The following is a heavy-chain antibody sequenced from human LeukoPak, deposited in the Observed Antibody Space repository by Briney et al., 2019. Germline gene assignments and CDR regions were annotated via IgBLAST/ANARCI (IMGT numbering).Heavy chain of an antibody. J-gene: IGHJ6*03. V-gene: IGHV1-18*01. CDR2: ISAYNGNT. D-gene: IGHD6-19*01. CDR1: GYTFTSYG. Sequence: ASVKVSCKASGYTFTSYGISWVRQAPGQGLEWMGWISAYNGNTNYAQKLQGRVTMTTDTSTGTAYMELRSLRSDDTAVYYCARWRPYSSGRRYYYYYYMDVWGKGTTVTVSS. CDR3: ARWRPYSSGRRYYYYYYMDV.